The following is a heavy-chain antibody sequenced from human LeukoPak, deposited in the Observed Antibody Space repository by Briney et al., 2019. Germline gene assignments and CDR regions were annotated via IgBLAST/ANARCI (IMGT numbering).Heavy chain of an antibody. Sequence: PGGSLRLSCAASGFTFNKYWMSWVRQAPGKGLEWVGDIKEDGSEKYYVDSVKGRFTISRDNAQNSVYLQMNSLRVEDTAVYYCARADSSGWHNYFDYWGQGTLVTVSS. CDR1: GFTFNKYW. V-gene: IGHV3-7*05. CDR3: ARADSSGWHNYFDY. J-gene: IGHJ4*02. D-gene: IGHD6-19*01. CDR2: IKEDGSEK.